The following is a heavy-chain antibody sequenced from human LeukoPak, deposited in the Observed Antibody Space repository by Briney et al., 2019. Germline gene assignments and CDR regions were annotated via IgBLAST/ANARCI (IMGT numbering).Heavy chain of an antibody. CDR3: ARGSIITIFGVVLMDV. V-gene: IGHV4-59*12. J-gene: IGHJ6*02. CDR2: IYYSGST. D-gene: IGHD3-3*01. CDR1: GGSISSYY. Sequence: PSETLSLTCTVSGGSISSYYWSWIRQPPGKGLEWIGYIYYSGSTNYNPSLKSRVTISVDTSKNQFSLKLSSVTAADTAVYYCARGSIITIFGVVLMDVWGQGTTVTVSS.